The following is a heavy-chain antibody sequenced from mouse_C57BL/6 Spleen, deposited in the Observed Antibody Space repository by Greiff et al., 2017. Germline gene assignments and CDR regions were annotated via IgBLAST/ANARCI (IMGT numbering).Heavy chain of an antibody. CDR3: ARGGNYYSNYRYFDV. D-gene: IGHD2-5*01. Sequence: QVQLQQSGPELVKPGASVKISCKASGYAFRSSWLNWVKQRPGKGLEGIGRIYPGDGDTNYNGKFKGTATLTADKSSSTAYRQLSSLTSEDSAVYFCARGGNYYSNYRYFDVWGTGTTVTVAS. CDR1: GYAFRSSW. CDR2: IYPGDGDT. J-gene: IGHJ1*03. V-gene: IGHV1-82*01.